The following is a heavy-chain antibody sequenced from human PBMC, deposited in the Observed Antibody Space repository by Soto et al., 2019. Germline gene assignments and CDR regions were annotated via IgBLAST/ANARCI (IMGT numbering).Heavy chain of an antibody. CDR2: ISSSGSTI. CDR3: TRDASRDSSARGWFDP. Sequence: PGGSLRLSCAASGFTFSSYEMNWVRQAPGKGLEWVSYISSSGSTIYYADSVKGRFTISRDNAKNSLYLQMNSLRAEDTAVYYCTRDASRDSSARGWFDPWGPGTLVTVSS. D-gene: IGHD6-13*01. J-gene: IGHJ5*02. V-gene: IGHV3-48*03. CDR1: GFTFSSYE.